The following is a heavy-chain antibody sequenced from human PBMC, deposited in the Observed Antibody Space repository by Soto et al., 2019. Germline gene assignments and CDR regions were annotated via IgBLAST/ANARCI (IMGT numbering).Heavy chain of an antibody. Sequence: EVQLMESGGGLVKPGGSLRLSCAASGFTFNIYSMHWVRQAPWKGLEWVSSISGSSNHIYYADSVKGRFTISRDNGENSLYLQMNSQRAEDSAVYYCVRSRCVQPGLGDCSRATCCCSVSWGQGTLVTVSS. J-gene: IGHJ4*02. D-gene: IGHD2-15*01. V-gene: IGHV3-21*01. CDR3: VRSRCVQPGLGDCSRATCCCSVS. CDR2: ISGSSNHI. CDR1: GFTFNIYS.